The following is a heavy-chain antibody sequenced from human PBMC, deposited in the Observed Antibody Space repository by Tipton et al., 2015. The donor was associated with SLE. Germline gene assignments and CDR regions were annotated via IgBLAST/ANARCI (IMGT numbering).Heavy chain of an antibody. CDR2: INHSGST. V-gene: IGHV4-34*01. CDR3: VRGVPYQYYYYLDV. J-gene: IGHJ6*03. D-gene: IGHD2-2*01. Sequence: LRLSCAASGLTFSNHAMSWIRQPPGKGLEWIGEINHSGSTNYNPSLKSRVTISVDTSKNQFSLKLTSVTAADTAVYYCVRGVPYQYYYYLDVWGKGTTVTVSS. CDR1: GLTFSNHA.